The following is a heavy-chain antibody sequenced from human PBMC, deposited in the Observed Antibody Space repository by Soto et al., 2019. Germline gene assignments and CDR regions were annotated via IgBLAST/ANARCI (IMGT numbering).Heavy chain of an antibody. CDR2: IYYDGST. Sequence: QLQLQESGPGLVKPSETLSLTCTVSGGSINSNNYYWAWIRQPPGKGLAWIASIYYDGSTYYNPSLKGRVSISVDTSKNHFSLKLSSATAADTAVYYCAKVVVAATRHTDFDSWGQGTLVTVSS. J-gene: IGHJ4*02. V-gene: IGHV4-39*02. CDR3: AKVVVAATRHTDFDS. D-gene: IGHD2-15*01. CDR1: GGSINSNNYY.